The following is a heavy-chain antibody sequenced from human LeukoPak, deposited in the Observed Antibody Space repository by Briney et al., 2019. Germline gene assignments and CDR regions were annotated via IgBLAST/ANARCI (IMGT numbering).Heavy chain of an antibody. J-gene: IGHJ4*02. CDR2: INPNSGGT. Sequence: ASVKVSCEASGYTFTGYYMHWVRQAPGQGLEWMGWINPNSGGTNYAQKFQGRVTMTRDTSISTAYMELSRLRSDDTAVYYCAREDIVLMVYASWGQGTLVTVSS. CDR1: GYTFTGYY. CDR3: AREDIVLMVYAS. D-gene: IGHD2-8*01. V-gene: IGHV1-2*02.